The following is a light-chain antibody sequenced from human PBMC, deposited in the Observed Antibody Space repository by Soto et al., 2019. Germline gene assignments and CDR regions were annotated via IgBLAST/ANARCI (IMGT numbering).Light chain of an antibody. CDR3: MQALQTPRT. J-gene: IGKJ1*01. CDR2: LGS. V-gene: IGKV2-28*01. Sequence: DIVMTQSPLSLSVTPGEPASISCRSTQSLLHTNGYTYLDWYLQKPGQSPQLMIYLGSNRASGVPDRFSGSGSGTDFTLKISRVEAEDVGVYYCMQALQTPRTFGPGTKVEIK. CDR1: QSLLHTNGYTY.